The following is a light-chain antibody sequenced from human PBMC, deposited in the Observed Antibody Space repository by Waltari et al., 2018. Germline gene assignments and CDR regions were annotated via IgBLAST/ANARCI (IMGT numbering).Light chain of an antibody. CDR1: QSISSL. J-gene: IGKJ2*01. CDR2: KAS. CDR3: QQYKSYLYT. Sequence: IQMTQSPSTLSASVGDSVTITSRASQSISSLLAWYQLKPGKAPKLLIYKASSLESGVPSRFSGSGSGTEFTLTISSLQPDDFATYYCQQYKSYLYTFGQGTKLEIK. V-gene: IGKV1-5*03.